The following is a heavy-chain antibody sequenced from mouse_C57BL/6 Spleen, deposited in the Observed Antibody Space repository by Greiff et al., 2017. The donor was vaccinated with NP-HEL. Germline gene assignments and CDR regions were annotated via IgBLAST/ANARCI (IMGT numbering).Heavy chain of an antibody. D-gene: IGHD3-1*01. CDR3: ARKTGPYYAMDY. J-gene: IGHJ4*01. CDR2: INPNNGGT. V-gene: IGHV1-18*01. CDR1: GYTFTDYN. Sequence: VHVKQSGPELVKPGASVKIPCKASGYTFTDYNMDWVKQSHGKSLEWIGDINPNNGGTIYNQKFKGKATLTVDKSSSTAYMELRSLTSEDTAVYYCARKTGPYYAMDYWGQGTSVTVSS.